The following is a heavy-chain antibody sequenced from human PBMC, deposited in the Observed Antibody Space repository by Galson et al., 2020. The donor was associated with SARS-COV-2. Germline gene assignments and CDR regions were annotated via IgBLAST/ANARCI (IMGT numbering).Heavy chain of an antibody. CDR3: VREWDGYIDGAFDI. CDR1: GGSISTHY. Sequence: SETLSLTCTVSGGSISTHYWSWVRQPPGKGLEWIAYIHYSGRSDCSPSPKRRVPISVDTSKNQFSLELSPVTSADTAVYYCVREWDGYIDGAFDIWGQGTMVTVSS. V-gene: IGHV4-59*11. CDR2: IHYSGRS. D-gene: IGHD6-25*01. J-gene: IGHJ3*02.